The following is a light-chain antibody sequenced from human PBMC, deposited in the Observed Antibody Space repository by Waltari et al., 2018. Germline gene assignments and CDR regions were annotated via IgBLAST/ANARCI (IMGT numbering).Light chain of an antibody. CDR3: QQTYSLPPYT. J-gene: IGKJ2*01. CDR1: QTISNY. Sequence: DVHMTQSPSSLSASVGDSVTVTCRASQTISNYLHWYQQKSGRDPNLLIYAASTLQSGVPSRFSGSGSGTVFTLTISGLQPEDFATYYCQQTYSLPPYTFGQGTKLEIK. CDR2: AAS. V-gene: IGKV1-39*01.